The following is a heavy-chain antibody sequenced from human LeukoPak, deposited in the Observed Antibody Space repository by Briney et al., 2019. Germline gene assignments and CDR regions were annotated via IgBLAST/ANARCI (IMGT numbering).Heavy chain of an antibody. V-gene: IGHV3-74*01. D-gene: IGHD6-19*01. J-gene: IGHJ4*02. CDR1: GFIFSSYW. CDR2: INTDGSST. Sequence: PGGSLRLSCAASGFIFSSYWMHWVRHAPGKGLAWVSRINTDGSSTSYADSVKGRFTISRDNAKNSLYLQMNSLRAEDTALYYCAKNKAGIAVAGPSFFDYWGQGTLVTVSS. CDR3: AKNKAGIAVAGPSFFDY.